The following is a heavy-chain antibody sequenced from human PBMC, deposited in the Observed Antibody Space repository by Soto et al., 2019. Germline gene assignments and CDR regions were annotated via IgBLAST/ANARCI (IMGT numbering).Heavy chain of an antibody. CDR3: AKKGTETVGQSWVDP. CDR1: GLTLSDWA. J-gene: IGHJ5*02. V-gene: IGHV3-23*01. CDR2: ISAGGDGT. Sequence: PGGSLGLSCAVSGLTLSDWAMYWVRQAPGKGLEWVSSISAGGDGTYYADSVKGRFTISRDNSRNTLYLQMNSLRAEDTAVYYCAKKGTETVGQSWVDPWGQGTLVTVSS. D-gene: IGHD1-26*01.